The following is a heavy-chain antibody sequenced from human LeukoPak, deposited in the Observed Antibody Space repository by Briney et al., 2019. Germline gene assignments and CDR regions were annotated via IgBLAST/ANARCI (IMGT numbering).Heavy chain of an antibody. J-gene: IGHJ4*02. Sequence: PGGSLRLSCAASGSTFNTFEMTWVRQAPGKGLEWLSYISTSGNTVFYAESVKGRFIISRDNARNALYLQMNSLRGEDTAVYYCARDIRLWLVSDLWGQGTLVTVSS. V-gene: IGHV3-48*03. CDR3: ARDIRLWLVSDL. CDR1: GSTFNTFE. CDR2: ISTSGNTV. D-gene: IGHD5-12*01.